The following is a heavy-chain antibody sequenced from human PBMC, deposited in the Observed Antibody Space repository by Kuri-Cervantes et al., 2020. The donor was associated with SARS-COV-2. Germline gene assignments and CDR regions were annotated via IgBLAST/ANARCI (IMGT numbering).Heavy chain of an antibody. D-gene: IGHD6-13*01. CDR2: ISSSSSYI. CDR3: ARERGSSWSRDAFDI. V-gene: IGHV3-21*01. CDR1: GFTFSSYS. Sequence: GGSLRLSCAASGFTFSSYSMNWVRQAPGKGLEWVSSISSSSSYIYYADSVKGRFTISRDNAKNSLYLQMNSLRAEDTAVYYCARERGSSWSRDAFDIWGQGTMVTVSS. J-gene: IGHJ3*02.